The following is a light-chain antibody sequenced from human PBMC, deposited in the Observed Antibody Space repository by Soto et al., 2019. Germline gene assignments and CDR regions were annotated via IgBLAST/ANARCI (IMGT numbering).Light chain of an antibody. Sequence: QSVLTQPPSASGTPGQRVTISCSGSSSNIGSNIVNWYQQVPGTAPKLLIYSNSQRPSGVPDRSSGSKSGTSASLAISGLQSDDEADYFCASWDDSLNGHVFGTGTKVTVL. V-gene: IGLV1-44*01. CDR3: ASWDDSLNGHV. CDR1: SSNIGSNI. J-gene: IGLJ1*01. CDR2: SNS.